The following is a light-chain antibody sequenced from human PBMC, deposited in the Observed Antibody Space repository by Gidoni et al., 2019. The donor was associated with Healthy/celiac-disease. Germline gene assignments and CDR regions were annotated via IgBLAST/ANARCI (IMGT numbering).Light chain of an antibody. V-gene: IGKV1-39*01. Sequence: DIKMTKSPSSLSESVGDRVTITCRASQSISSYLNWYQQKPGKAPKLLIYAASSLKSGVPSRFSGSGSGTDFTLTISSLQPEDFATYYCQQSYSTPLTFGGGTKVEIK. CDR3: QQSYSTPLT. J-gene: IGKJ4*01. CDR1: QSISSY. CDR2: AAS.